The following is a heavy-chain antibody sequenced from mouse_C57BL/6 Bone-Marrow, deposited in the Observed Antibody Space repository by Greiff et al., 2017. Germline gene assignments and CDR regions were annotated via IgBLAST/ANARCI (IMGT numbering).Heavy chain of an antibody. V-gene: IGHV1-69*01. CDR1: GYTFTSYW. J-gene: IGHJ3*01. CDR3: ALYSNYGAY. Sequence: QVQLQQPGAELVMPGASVKLSCKASGYTFTSYWMHWVKQRPGQGLEWIGEIDPSDSYTNYNQKFKGKSTLTVDKSSRTAYMQLSSLTSEDSAVYYCALYSNYGAYWGQGTLVTVSA. D-gene: IGHD2-5*01. CDR2: IDPSDSYT.